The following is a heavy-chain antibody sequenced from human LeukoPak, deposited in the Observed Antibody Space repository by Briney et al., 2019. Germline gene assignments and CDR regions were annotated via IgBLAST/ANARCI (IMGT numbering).Heavy chain of an antibody. V-gene: IGHV1-24*01. D-gene: IGHD3-22*01. Sequence: ASVKVSCKVSGYTLTELSMHLVRQAPGKGLERMGGFDPEDGETIYAQKFQGRVTMTEDTSTDTAYMELSSLRSEDTAVYYCATCGSGYYYYMGVSGKGTTVTVSS. CDR1: GYTLTELS. J-gene: IGHJ6*03. CDR2: FDPEDGET. CDR3: ATCGSGYYYYMGV.